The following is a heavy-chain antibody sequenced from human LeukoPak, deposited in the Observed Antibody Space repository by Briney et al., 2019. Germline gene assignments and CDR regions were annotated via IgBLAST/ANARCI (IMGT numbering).Heavy chain of an antibody. CDR3: AKDTIEAGTMIVVVRIWGYYFDY. CDR2: ISGSGGST. Sequence: GGSLRLSCAASGFTFSSYAMSWVRQAPGKGLEWVSAISGSGGSTYYADSVKGRFTISRDNSKNTLYLQMNSLRAEDTAVYYCAKDTIEAGTMIVVVRIWGYYFDYWGQGTLVTVSS. D-gene: IGHD3-22*01. V-gene: IGHV3-23*01. J-gene: IGHJ4*02. CDR1: GFTFSSYA.